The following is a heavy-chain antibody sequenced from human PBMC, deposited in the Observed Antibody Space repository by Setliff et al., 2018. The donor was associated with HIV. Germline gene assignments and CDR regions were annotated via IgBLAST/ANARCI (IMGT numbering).Heavy chain of an antibody. J-gene: IGHJ6*02. CDR3: ARDVEHMKDV. CDR1: GYTFTTEG. V-gene: IGHV1-18*01. Sequence: ASVKVSCKPSGYTFTTEGLSWVRQAPGQGLEWMGWISTYSDETSYSQNFQGSVNMTTDTSTSTAYMELRSLRSDDTAVYFCARDVEHMKDVWGQGTTVTVSS. CDR2: ISTYSDET.